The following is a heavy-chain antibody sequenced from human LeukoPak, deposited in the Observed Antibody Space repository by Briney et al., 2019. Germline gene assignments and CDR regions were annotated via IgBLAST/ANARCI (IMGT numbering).Heavy chain of an antibody. D-gene: IGHD6-19*01. V-gene: IGHV3-23*01. CDR2: ISGSGGST. CDR1: GFTFSTYA. J-gene: IGHJ4*02. Sequence: GESLTLSCAASGFTFSTYAMSWVRQPPGKGLEWVSAISGSGGSTYYADSVKGRFTISRDDSKNTLYLQMNSLRAEDTAVYYCASLGARSGWFIDYWGQGTLVTVSS. CDR3: ASLGARSGWFIDY.